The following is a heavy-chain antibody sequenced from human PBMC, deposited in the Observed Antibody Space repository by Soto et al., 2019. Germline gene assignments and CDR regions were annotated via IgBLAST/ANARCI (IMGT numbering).Heavy chain of an antibody. Sequence: QVQLVESGGGVVQPGRSLRLSCAASGFTFSSYAMHWVRQAPGKGLEWVAVISYDGSNKYYADSVKGRFTISRDNSKNRRDLQMNSLRAEDTAVYYCARQGDGYNFGPSTDAFDIWGQGTMVTVSS. J-gene: IGHJ3*02. CDR1: GFTFSSYA. CDR3: ARQGDGYNFGPSTDAFDI. V-gene: IGHV3-30-3*01. CDR2: ISYDGSNK. D-gene: IGHD5-12*01.